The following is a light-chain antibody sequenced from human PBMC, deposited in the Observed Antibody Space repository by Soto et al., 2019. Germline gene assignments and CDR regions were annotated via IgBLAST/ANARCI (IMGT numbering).Light chain of an antibody. CDR1: QSVSSN. CDR3: QQYNGWLRT. V-gene: IGKV3-15*01. J-gene: IGKJ1*01. CDR2: GAS. Sequence: EIVLTQSPATLSVSPGERATLSCRASQSVSSNLAWYEQKPGQAPRLLIYGASTRATGIPARFSGSGSGTEFTLTISSLQSEDFAVYYCQQYNGWLRTFGQGTKVDIK.